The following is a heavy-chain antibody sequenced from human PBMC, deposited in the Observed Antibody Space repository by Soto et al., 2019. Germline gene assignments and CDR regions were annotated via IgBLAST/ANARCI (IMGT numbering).Heavy chain of an antibody. D-gene: IGHD6-19*01. V-gene: IGHV3-30*04. CDR1: GFTFSGSA. J-gene: IGHJ4*02. Sequence: VQLVESGGGWVQPGESVKLSCAASGFTFSGSAIHWVRQAPGKGLEWVAVISYDGSNKYYADSVKGRFTISRDNSKNTRYLQMNSLRAEDTAVYYCAKDAEQWLVQWFDYWGQGTLVTVSS. CDR3: AKDAEQWLVQWFDY. CDR2: ISYDGSNK.